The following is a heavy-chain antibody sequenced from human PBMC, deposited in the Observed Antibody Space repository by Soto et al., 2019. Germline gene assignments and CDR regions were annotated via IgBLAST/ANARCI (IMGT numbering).Heavy chain of an antibody. CDR3: ARGYCSGGSCYSGFAFDI. CDR1: GFSLSTSGVG. CDR2: IYWDDDK. Sequence: QITLKESGPTLVKPTQTLTLTCTFSGFSLSTSGVGVGWIRQPPGKALEWLALIYWDDDKRYSPSLKSRLTLTKDTSKNQVVLTMTNMDPVDTATYYCARGYCSGGSCYSGFAFDIWGQGTMVTVSS. J-gene: IGHJ3*02. V-gene: IGHV2-5*02. D-gene: IGHD2-15*01.